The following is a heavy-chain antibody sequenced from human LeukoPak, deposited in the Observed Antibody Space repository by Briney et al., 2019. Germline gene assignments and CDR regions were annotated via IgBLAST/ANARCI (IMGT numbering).Heavy chain of an antibody. Sequence: GGSLRLSCAASGFTFSDYYMSWIRQAPGKGLEWVSYISSSGSTIYYADSVKGGFTISRDNAKNSLYLQMNSLRAEDTAVYYCARLYCSGGSCYPSNMDVWGKGTTVTVSS. J-gene: IGHJ6*03. CDR3: ARLYCSGGSCYPSNMDV. CDR2: ISSSGSTI. D-gene: IGHD2-15*01. V-gene: IGHV3-11*04. CDR1: GFTFSDYY.